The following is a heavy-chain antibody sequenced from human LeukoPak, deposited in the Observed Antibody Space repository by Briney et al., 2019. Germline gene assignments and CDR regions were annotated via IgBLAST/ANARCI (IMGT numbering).Heavy chain of an antibody. CDR2: INHSGST. V-gene: IGHV4-34*01. J-gene: IGHJ3*02. CDR1: GGSISSYY. Sequence: SETLSLTCTVSGGSISSYYWSWIRQPPGKGLEWIGEINHSGSTYYNPSLKSRVTISVDTSKNQFSLKLNSVTAADTAVYYCARMVVTAIQDAFDIWGQGTMSPSLQ. D-gene: IGHD2-21*02. CDR3: ARMVVTAIQDAFDI.